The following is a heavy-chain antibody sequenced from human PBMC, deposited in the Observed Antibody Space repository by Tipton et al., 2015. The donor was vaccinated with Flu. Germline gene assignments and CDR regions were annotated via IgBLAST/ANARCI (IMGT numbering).Heavy chain of an antibody. D-gene: IGHD3-10*01. CDR2: INEDGSDK. CDR3: ARGLATRGGCFDC. J-gene: IGHJ4*02. V-gene: IGHV3-7*01. Sequence: GSLRLSCAASGFTFTSHWMNWVRQAPGKGPEWVAKINEDGSDKYYVDSVKGRFTISRDNAKNSLDLQMNSLTVEDTAVYFCARGLATRGGCFDCWGQGTLVTVSS. CDR1: GFTFTSHW.